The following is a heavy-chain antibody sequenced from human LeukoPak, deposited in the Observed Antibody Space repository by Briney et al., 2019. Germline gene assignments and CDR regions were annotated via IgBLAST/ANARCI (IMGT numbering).Heavy chain of an antibody. Sequence: SETLSLTCTVSGDSINSSDYYWSWIRQHPGKGLEWIGYIYYSGSTYYKPSLKSRVTISVDTSKNQFSLQLTSVTAADTAVYYCAREAQAYSSGWYYTFDYWGQGTLVTVSS. CDR3: AREAQAYSSGWYYTFDY. CDR1: GDSINSSDYY. J-gene: IGHJ4*02. V-gene: IGHV4-31*03. D-gene: IGHD6-19*01. CDR2: IYYSGST.